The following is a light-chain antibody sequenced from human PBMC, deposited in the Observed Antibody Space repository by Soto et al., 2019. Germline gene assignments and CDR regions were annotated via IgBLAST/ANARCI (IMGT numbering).Light chain of an antibody. CDR2: KNN. V-gene: IGLV1-47*01. CDR3: AAWDDSLSGPI. Sequence: QPVLTQPPSASGTPGQRVTISCSGSSSNIGSNFVYWYQQLPGTAPKLLIYKNNQRPSGVPDRFSVSKSGTSASLAISGLRSEDEAEYSCAAWDDSLSGPIFGGGTKLTVL. J-gene: IGLJ2*01. CDR1: SSNIGSNF.